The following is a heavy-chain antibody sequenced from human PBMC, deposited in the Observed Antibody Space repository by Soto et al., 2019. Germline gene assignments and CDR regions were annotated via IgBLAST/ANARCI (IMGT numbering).Heavy chain of an antibody. Sequence: QVQLVQSGAEVKKPGSSVNVSCKASGGTFSSYAISWVRQAPGQGLEWMGGIIPIFGTANYAQKFQGRVTITADESTSTAYMELSSLRSEDTAVYYCARDAGITIFGVVIISADYYGMDVWGQGTTVTVSS. V-gene: IGHV1-69*01. CDR1: GGTFSSYA. CDR2: IIPIFGTA. D-gene: IGHD3-3*01. J-gene: IGHJ6*02. CDR3: ARDAGITIFGVVIISADYYGMDV.